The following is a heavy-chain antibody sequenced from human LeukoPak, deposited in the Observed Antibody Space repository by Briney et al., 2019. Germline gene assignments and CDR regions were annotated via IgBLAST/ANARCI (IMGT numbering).Heavy chain of an antibody. D-gene: IGHD3-3*01. CDR1: GGTFSSYA. CDR3: ARGGVRYDFWSGPPQKHDAFDI. CDR2: IIPIFGTA. V-gene: IGHV1-69*13. J-gene: IGHJ3*02. Sequence: GASVKVSCKASGGTFSSYAISWVRQAPGQGLEWMGGIIPIFGTANYAQKFQGRVTITADESTSTAYMELSSLRSEDTAVYYCARGGVRYDFWSGPPQKHDAFDIWGQGTMVTVSS.